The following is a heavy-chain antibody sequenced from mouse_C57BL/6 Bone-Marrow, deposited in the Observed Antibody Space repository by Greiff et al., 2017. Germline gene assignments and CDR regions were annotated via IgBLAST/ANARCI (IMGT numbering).Heavy chain of an antibody. J-gene: IGHJ3*01. CDR2: ISSGGSYT. CDR1: GFTFSSYG. Sequence: EVKLMESGGDLVKPGGSLKLSCAASGFTFSSYGMSWVRQTPDKRLEWVATISSGGSYTYYPDSVKGRFTISRDNAKNTLYLQMSSLKSEDTAMYYCARRFFAYWGQGTLVTVSA. V-gene: IGHV5-6*02. CDR3: ARRFFAY.